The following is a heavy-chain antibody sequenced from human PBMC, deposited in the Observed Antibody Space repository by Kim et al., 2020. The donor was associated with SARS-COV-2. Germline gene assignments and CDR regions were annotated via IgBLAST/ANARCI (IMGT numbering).Heavy chain of an antibody. CDR3: ARGRAVAETIDY. D-gene: IGHD6-13*01. J-gene: IGHJ4*02. Sequence: ASVKVSCKASGYTFRSYSMHWVRQAPGQRREWMGWTNGGDGNTKYSEKFQGRVTITRDTSATTAYMELSSLRSEDTAVYYCARGRAVAETIDYWGQGTLVPV. V-gene: IGHV1-3*01. CDR2: TNGGDGNT. CDR1: GYTFRSYS.